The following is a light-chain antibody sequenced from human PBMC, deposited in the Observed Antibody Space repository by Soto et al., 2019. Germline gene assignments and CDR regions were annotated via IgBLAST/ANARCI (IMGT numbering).Light chain of an antibody. CDR2: DVS. V-gene: IGLV2-14*03. J-gene: IGLJ2*01. CDR3: SSYTTSGTFVV. Sequence: QAVVTQPASVSGSPGQSITISCTGTSSDVGAYYYVSWYQQHPGKAPKLMISDVSSRPSGVSDRFSGSKSGNTASLTISGLQAGDEATYYCSSYTTSGTFVVFGGGTKVTVL. CDR1: SSDVGAYYY.